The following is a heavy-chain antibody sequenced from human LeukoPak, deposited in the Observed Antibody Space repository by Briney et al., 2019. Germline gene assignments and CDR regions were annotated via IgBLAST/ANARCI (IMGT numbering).Heavy chain of an antibody. CDR1: GGSISSYY. J-gene: IGHJ4*02. D-gene: IGHD2-2*01. Sequence: SETLSLTCTVSGGSISSYYWSWIRQPPGKGLEWIGYIYYSGSTNYNPSLKSRVTISVDTSKNQFSLKLSSVTAADTAVYYCARHRPPNGYQLLSYDYWGQGTLVTVSS. V-gene: IGHV4-59*08. CDR2: IYYSGST. CDR3: ARHRPPNGYQLLSYDY.